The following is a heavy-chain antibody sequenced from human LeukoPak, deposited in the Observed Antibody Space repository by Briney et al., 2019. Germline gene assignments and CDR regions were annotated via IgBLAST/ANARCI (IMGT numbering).Heavy chain of an antibody. D-gene: IGHD3-22*01. CDR2: INGDGSTL. CDR1: GFTFSSSA. CDR3: VRDFGESSGYYFDY. Sequence: GGSLRLSCAASGFTFSSSAMSWVRQAPGKGLVWVSRINGDGSTLSYADSVKGRFTISRDNAKNTLYLQMNSLRAEDTAVYYCVRDFGESSGYYFDYWGQGTLVTVSS. V-gene: IGHV3-74*01. J-gene: IGHJ4*02.